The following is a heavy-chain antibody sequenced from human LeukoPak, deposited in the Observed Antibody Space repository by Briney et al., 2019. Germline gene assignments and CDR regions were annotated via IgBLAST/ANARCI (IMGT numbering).Heavy chain of an antibody. J-gene: IGHJ5*02. CDR2: IIPIFGTA. CDR1: GGTFSSYA. V-gene: IGHV1-69*05. Sequence: SVKVSCKASGGTFSSYAISWVRQAPGQGLEWMGRIIPIFGTANYAQKFQGRVTITTDESTSTAYMELSSLRSEDTAVYYCASSGGTKVVPAAESFDPWGQGTLVTVSS. CDR3: ASSGGTKVVPAAESFDP. D-gene: IGHD2-2*01.